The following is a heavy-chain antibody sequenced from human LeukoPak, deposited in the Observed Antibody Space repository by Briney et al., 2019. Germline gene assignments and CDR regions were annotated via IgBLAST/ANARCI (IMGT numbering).Heavy chain of an antibody. CDR3: AAGGAPGRFDY. D-gene: IGHD6-13*01. CDR1: GFTFRNRW. Sequence: GGSMRLSCAGSGFTFRNRWATWVRQAPGKGLEWVASTGQYGHDNDYVDSVRGRFTISRDFAKISLFLQMNSLRVEDTAVYYCAAGGAPGRFDYWGRGAPVTVSS. CDR2: TGQYGHDN. J-gene: IGHJ4*02. V-gene: IGHV3-7*01.